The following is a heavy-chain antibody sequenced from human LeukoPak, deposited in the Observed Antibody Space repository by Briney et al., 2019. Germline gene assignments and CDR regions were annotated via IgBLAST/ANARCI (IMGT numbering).Heavy chain of an antibody. CDR1: GLNFINAW. J-gene: IGHJ3*02. Sequence: GGSLRLSCATSGLNFINAWMSWVRQAPGKGLEWVAVISYDGSTKYYADSVKGRFTISRDNSKNTLYLQMNSLRAEDTAVYYCARDPGNYGDYAAFDIWGQGTMVTVSS. CDR3: ARDPGNYGDYAAFDI. D-gene: IGHD4-17*01. CDR2: ISYDGSTK. V-gene: IGHV3-30*03.